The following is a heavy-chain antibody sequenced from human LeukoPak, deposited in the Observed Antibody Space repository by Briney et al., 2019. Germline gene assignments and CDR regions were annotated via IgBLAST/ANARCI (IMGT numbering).Heavy chain of an antibody. CDR2: ISGSGGST. CDR3: AKDVPYSSGWPFDY. Sequence: PGRSLGLSCATSGFTFSSYAMNWVRQAPGKGLEWVSAISGSGGSTYYADSVKGRFTISRDNSKNTLYPQMHSRRAEDTAVYYCAKDVPYSSGWPFDYWGQGTLVTVSS. V-gene: IGHV3-23*01. D-gene: IGHD6-19*01. J-gene: IGHJ4*02. CDR1: GFTFSSYA.